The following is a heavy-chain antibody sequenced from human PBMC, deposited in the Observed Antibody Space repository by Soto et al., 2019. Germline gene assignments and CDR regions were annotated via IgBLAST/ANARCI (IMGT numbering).Heavy chain of an antibody. CDR2: INHSGST. V-gene: IGHV4-34*01. J-gene: IGHJ4*02. Sequence: LSLTCAVYGGSFSGYYWSWIRQPPGKGLEWIGEINHSGSTNYNPSLKSRVTISVDTSKNQFSLKLSSVTAADTAVYYCARAVDYYDSSGYYSWGQGTLVTVSS. CDR3: ARAVDYYDSSGYYS. D-gene: IGHD3-22*01. CDR1: GGSFSGYY.